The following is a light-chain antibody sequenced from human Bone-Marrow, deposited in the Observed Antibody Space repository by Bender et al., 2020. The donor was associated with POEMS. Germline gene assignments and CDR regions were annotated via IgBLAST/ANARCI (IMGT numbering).Light chain of an antibody. J-gene: IGLJ3*02. CDR3: FSYAGTNTWV. CDR2: SSH. Sequence: QSVLTQPPSASGTPGQRVTISCSGGSSNIGAHAVNWYQHLPGTAPKLLIYSSHRRPSGVSNRFSGSKSGNTASLTISGLQAEDEAAYYCFSYAGTNTWVFGGGTMLLVL. CDR1: SSNIGAHA. V-gene: IGLV1-44*01.